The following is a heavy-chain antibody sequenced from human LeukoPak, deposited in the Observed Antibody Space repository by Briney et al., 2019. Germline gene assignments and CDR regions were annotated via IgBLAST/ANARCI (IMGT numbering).Heavy chain of an antibody. CDR2: IRTDGHDT. J-gene: IGHJ4*02. CDR1: GFSLTNHW. CDR3: ARDLVAGSGSLDY. V-gene: IGHV3-74*01. D-gene: IGHD3-10*01. Sequence: GGSLRLSCAASGFSLTNHWMHWVRQAPGKGLVWVSRIRTDGHDTSYADSVKGRFTISGDNAKNTLYLQINSLRDEDTAVYYCARDLVAGSGSLDYWGQGTLVTVSS.